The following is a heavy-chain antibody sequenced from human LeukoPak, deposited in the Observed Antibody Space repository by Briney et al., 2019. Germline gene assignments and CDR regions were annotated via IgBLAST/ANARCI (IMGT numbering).Heavy chain of an antibody. J-gene: IGHJ5*02. CDR3: ARETEAGPGGNWFDP. V-gene: IGHV4-31*03. CDR2: IYYSGST. Sequence: PSQTLSLTCTVSGGSISSGGYYWSWIRQHPGKGLEWIGYIYYSGSTYYNPSLRSRVTLSVDTSKNQFSLKLSSVTAADTAVYYCARETEAGPGGNWFDPWGQGTLVTVSS. D-gene: IGHD2-15*01. CDR1: GGSISSGGYY.